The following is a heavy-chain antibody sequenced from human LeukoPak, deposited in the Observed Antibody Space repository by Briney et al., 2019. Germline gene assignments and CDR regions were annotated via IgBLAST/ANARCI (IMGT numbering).Heavy chain of an antibody. CDR3: ARQIAVAGTFDY. Sequence: SQTLSLTCAISGDSVSSRSATWNWIRQSPSRGLEWLGRTYYRSKWYNDYAVSVKSRISINPDTSENQFSLQLNSVTPKDTAVYYCARQIAVAGTFDYWGQGSLVTVSS. J-gene: IGHJ4*02. D-gene: IGHD6-19*01. CDR2: TYYRSKWYN. V-gene: IGHV6-1*01. CDR1: GDSVSSRSAT.